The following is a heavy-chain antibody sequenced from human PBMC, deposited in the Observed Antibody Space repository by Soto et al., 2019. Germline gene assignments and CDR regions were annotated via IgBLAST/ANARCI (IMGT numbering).Heavy chain of an antibody. Sequence: QLQLQESGPGLVKPSETLSLTCTVSGGSIRSSSDYWGWIRQPPGKGLEWIGSMHYSGSTYYNPSLKSRVTISVDTSKNHFPLNLSSVTAADTAVYYCARLDRAGRPGYSYYGMDVWGQGTTVTVSS. V-gene: IGHV4-39*01. D-gene: IGHD6-6*01. CDR2: MHYSGST. CDR3: ARLDRAGRPGYSYYGMDV. CDR1: GGSIRSSSDY. J-gene: IGHJ6*02.